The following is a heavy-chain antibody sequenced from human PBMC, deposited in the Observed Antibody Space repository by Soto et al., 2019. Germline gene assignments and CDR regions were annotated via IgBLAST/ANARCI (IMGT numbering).Heavy chain of an antibody. D-gene: IGHD3-10*01. Sequence: PETLSLTCTVSGDSMNPYSWSWIRQPPGKGLEWIGYVYNSGSTTYNYSFKNRVTMSIDTSENQFSLKVSSVTAADTAVYYCAGDFGSGSYRFDYWGQGALVTAPQ. CDR1: GDSMNPYS. CDR2: VYNSGST. V-gene: IGHV4-59*01. J-gene: IGHJ4*02. CDR3: AGDFGSGSYRFDY.